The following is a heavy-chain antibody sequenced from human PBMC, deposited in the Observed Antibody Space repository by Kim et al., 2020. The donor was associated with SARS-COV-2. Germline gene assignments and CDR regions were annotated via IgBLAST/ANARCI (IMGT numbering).Heavy chain of an antibody. CDR3: ARTIAAAGTAPVDY. J-gene: IGHJ4*02. V-gene: IGHV4-61*01. CDR1: GGSVSSGSYY. Sequence: SETLSLTCTVSGGSVSSGSYYWSWIRQPPGKGLEWIGYIYYSGSTNYNPSLKSRVTISVDTSKNQFSLKLSFVTAADTAVYYCARTIAAAGTAPVDYWGQGTLVTVSS. D-gene: IGHD6-13*01. CDR2: IYYSGST.